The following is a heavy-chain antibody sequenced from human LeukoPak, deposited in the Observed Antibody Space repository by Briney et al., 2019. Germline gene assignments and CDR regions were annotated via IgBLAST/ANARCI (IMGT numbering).Heavy chain of an antibody. CDR2: LSGSGGST. CDR3: AKGRTPDY. V-gene: IGHV3-23*01. J-gene: IGHJ4*02. CDR1: GLTVSGNY. Sequence: GGSLRLSCAASGLTVSGNYMTWVRQAPGKGLEWVSALSGSGGSTFYADSVKGRFTISRDNSNNTLYLQMNSLRAEDTAVYYCAKGRTPDYWGQGTLVTVSS. D-gene: IGHD2-15*01.